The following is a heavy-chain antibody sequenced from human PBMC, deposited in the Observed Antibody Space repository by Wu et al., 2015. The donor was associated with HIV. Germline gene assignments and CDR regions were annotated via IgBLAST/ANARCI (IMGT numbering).Heavy chain of an antibody. D-gene: IGHD2-2*02. V-gene: IGHV1-24*01. CDR3: ATTYVVVVPAAIPDAFDI. CDR1: GYTLNKLS. J-gene: IGHJ3*02. Sequence: QVHLLQSGAEVKKPGASVKVSCRISGYTLNKLSIHWVRQAPGKGLEWMGGFDPEHGKTVYTQKYQDRVTMTEDTSIDTAHMVLNSLRSEDTAVYYCATTYVVVVPAAIPDAFDIWGQGTMVTVSS. CDR2: FDPEHGKT.